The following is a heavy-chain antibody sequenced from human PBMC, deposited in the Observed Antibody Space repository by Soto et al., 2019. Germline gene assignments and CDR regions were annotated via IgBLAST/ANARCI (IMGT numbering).Heavy chain of an antibody. Sequence: PSETLSLTCTVSGGSISSGDYYWSWIRQPPGKGLEWIGYIYYSGSTYYNPSLKSRLTISVDTSKNQFSLKLSSVTAADTAVYYCARVHNYYGSGSTNYYYYYGMDVWGQGTTVTVSS. V-gene: IGHV4-30-4*01. CDR3: ARVHNYYGSGSTNYYYYYGMDV. CDR1: GGSISSGDYY. J-gene: IGHJ6*02. D-gene: IGHD3-10*01. CDR2: IYYSGST.